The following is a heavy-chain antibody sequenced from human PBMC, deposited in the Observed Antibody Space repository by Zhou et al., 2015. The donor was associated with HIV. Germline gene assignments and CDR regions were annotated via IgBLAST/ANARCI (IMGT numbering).Heavy chain of an antibody. Sequence: QVQLVQSGAEVKKPGASVKVSCKASGYSFSDYYMHWVRQAPGQGLEWLGWFNPNSGGTYYAQKFQGRVTMTRATSVSIGYMELSRLRPDDTAVYYCATGGRIGDQGRFFQHWGQGTLVTVSS. CDR2: FNPNSGGT. D-gene: IGHD2-2*01. V-gene: IGHV1-2*02. J-gene: IGHJ1*01. CDR1: GYSFSDYY. CDR3: ATGGRIGDQGRFFQH.